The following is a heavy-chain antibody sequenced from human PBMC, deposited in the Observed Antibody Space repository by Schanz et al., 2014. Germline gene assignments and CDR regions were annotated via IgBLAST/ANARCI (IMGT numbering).Heavy chain of an antibody. CDR3: AKEEVYVDSNGMDV. V-gene: IGHV3-43*01. CDR1: GFSFDDYT. J-gene: IGHJ6*02. Sequence: EVQLVESGGVVAQPGGSLRLSCAASGFSFDDYTMHWVHQAPGKGLEWVSLIDRDGGHTYYADSVKGRFTISRDNAKNSLYLQMNSLRAEDTALYYCAKEEVYVDSNGMDVWGQGTTVTVSS. CDR2: IDRDGGHT. D-gene: IGHD2-8*01.